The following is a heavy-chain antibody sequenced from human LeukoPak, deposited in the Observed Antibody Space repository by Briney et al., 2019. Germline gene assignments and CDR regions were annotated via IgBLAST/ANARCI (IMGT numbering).Heavy chain of an antibody. CDR3: ARGAACFDY. CDR1: GFTFSSYW. D-gene: IGHD2-15*01. CDR2: INTDGSST. V-gene: IGHV3-74*01. Sequence: GGSLRLSCAASGFTFSSYWMHWVRQPPGRGLVWVSRINTDGSSTSYADSVKGRFTISRDNAKNTLYLQMNSLRAEDTAVYYCARGAACFDYWGQGTLVTVSS. J-gene: IGHJ4*02.